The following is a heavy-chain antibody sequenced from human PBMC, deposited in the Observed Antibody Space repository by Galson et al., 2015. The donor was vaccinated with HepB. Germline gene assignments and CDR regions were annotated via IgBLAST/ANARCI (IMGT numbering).Heavy chain of an antibody. CDR2: INPVLDMT. Sequence: SVKVSCKASGGTFNIHTFHWVRQAPGQGLEWMGSINPVLDMTNYAQQFQGRVTITADTSASTAYMEMSSLRSEDTALYYCARGGGYDSAAPGYWGQGTLVIGSS. V-gene: IGHV1-69*02. CDR3: ARGGGYDSAAPGY. J-gene: IGHJ1*01. CDR1: GGTFNIHT. D-gene: IGHD5-12*01.